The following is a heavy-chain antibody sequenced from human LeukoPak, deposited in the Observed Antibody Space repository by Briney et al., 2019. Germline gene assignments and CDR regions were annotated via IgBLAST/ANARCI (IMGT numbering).Heavy chain of an antibody. D-gene: IGHD1-1*01. J-gene: IGHJ4*02. CDR3: ARVSLVGTPTRWGYFDY. V-gene: IGHV3-48*03. CDR2: ISSSGSTI. CDR1: GFTFSSYE. Sequence: GGSLRLSCAASGFTFSSYEMNWVRQAPGKGLEWVSYISSSGSTIYYADSVEGRFTIARDNAKNSLYLQMNSLRAEDTAVYYCARVSLVGTPTRWGYFDYWGQGTLVTVSS.